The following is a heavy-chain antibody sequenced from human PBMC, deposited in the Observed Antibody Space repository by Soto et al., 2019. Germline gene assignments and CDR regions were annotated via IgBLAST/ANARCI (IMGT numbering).Heavy chain of an antibody. CDR2: IWYDGSNK. CDR1: GFTFSSYG. CDR3: ARVSSSGYDIFDY. D-gene: IGHD5-12*01. J-gene: IGHJ4*02. Sequence: GGSLRLSCAASGFTFSSYGMHWVRQAPGKGLEWVAVIWYDGSNKYYADSVKGRFTISRDNSKNTLYLQMNSLRAEDTAVYYCARVSSSGYDIFDYWGQGTLVTVSS. V-gene: IGHV3-33*01.